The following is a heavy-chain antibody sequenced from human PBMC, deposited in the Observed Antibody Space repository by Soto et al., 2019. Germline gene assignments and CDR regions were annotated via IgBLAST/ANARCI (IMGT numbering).Heavy chain of an antibody. D-gene: IGHD6-19*01. Sequence: GGSLRLSCAASGFTFDDYAMHWVRQAPGKGLEWVSGISWNSGSIGYADSVKGRFTISRDNAKNSLYLQMNSLRAEDTALYCCAKPPGYSSGPHAFDIWGQGTMVTVSS. J-gene: IGHJ3*02. CDR1: GFTFDDYA. CDR3: AKPPGYSSGPHAFDI. CDR2: ISWNSGSI. V-gene: IGHV3-9*01.